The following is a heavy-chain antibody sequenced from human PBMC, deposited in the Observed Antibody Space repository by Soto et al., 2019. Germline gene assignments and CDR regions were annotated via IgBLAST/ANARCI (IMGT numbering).Heavy chain of an antibody. D-gene: IGHD2-8*01. V-gene: IGHV3-23*01. CDR2: ITTSVGNT. CDR1: GFTFSTYA. Sequence: EVQLLESGGGLVQPGGSLRLSCAASGFTFSTYAMSWVRQAPGKGLELVSTITTSVGNTYYADSVQGRFTISRDNSKNTLYLQMNRLSAEDTAVYYCAGRYCTNGVCYTNYYYYIDVWGKGTTVTVSS. J-gene: IGHJ6*03. CDR3: AGRYCTNGVCYTNYYYYIDV.